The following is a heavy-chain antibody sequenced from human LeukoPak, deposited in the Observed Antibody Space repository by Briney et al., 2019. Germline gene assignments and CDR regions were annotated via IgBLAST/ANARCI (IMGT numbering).Heavy chain of an antibody. CDR2: IWYDGSNK. CDR3: AKDQRDIVGATLPDY. V-gene: IGHV3-33*06. D-gene: IGHD1-26*01. J-gene: IGHJ4*02. CDR1: GFTFSNYG. Sequence: GGSLRLSCVASGFTFSNYGMHWVRQAPGKGVEWVAVIWYDGSNKYYADSVKVRITGSRDNSKNTLYLQMNSLRAEDTAVYYCAKDQRDIVGATLPDYWGQGTLVTVSP.